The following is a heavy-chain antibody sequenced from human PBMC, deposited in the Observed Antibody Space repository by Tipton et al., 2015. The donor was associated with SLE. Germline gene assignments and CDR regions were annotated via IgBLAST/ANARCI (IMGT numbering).Heavy chain of an antibody. CDR3: ARLFEGLRPPDY. V-gene: IGHV4-39*01. Sequence: TLSLTCSVSGDSIISATYYWGWIRQSPGKGLEWIGSINHRGNTYYNASLRSRVTISVDTSSNQLSLKLNSVTATDMAVYYCARLFEGLRPPDYWGQGPLVTVSS. J-gene: IGHJ4*02. CDR2: INHRGNT. D-gene: IGHD4-17*01. CDR1: GDSIISATYY.